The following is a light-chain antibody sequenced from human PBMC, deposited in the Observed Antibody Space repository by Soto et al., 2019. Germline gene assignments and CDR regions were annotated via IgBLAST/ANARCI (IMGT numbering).Light chain of an antibody. Sequence: QSVLTQPASVSGSPGQSITISCTGTSSDVGGYNYVAWYQQHPGKVHRFMIYEVSNRPSGVSNRFSGSKSGSTASLTLSGLQAEDEADYYCISYTSSSTFYVFGTVTMVTVL. V-gene: IGLV2-14*01. CDR2: EVS. J-gene: IGLJ1*01. CDR1: SSDVGGYNY. CDR3: ISYTSSSTFYV.